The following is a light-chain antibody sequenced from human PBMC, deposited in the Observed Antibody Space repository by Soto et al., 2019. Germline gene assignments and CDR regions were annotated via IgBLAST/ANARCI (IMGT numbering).Light chain of an antibody. CDR3: HQRYSTSST. Sequence: DIQVTQSPSSLSASVGDRVTITCRASQTVNKNLNWYQQKPGKAPKLLMYAASSVPCGVPSSFSASGSETDFTPTISSLQPDDLATYHCHQRYSTSSTFGQRTRLEL. J-gene: IGKJ2*01. CDR1: QTVNKN. CDR2: AAS. V-gene: IGKV1-39*01.